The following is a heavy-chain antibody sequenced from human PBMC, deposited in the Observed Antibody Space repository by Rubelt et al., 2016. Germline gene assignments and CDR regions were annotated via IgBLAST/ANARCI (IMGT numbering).Heavy chain of an antibody. Sequence: QLQESGPGLVKPSQTLSLTCTVSGGSISSGGYYWSWIRQPPGKGLEWIGYIYYSGSTYYNPSLRRRVTISVDTSKNQFSLKLGSVTAADTAVYYCARDTVRGGSASAPTLFPLVSCENSPSDTSSVAVXCLAQDFD. D-gene: IGHD6-25*01. CDR1: GGSISSGGYY. J-gene: IGHJ2*01. V-gene: IGHV4-30-4*07. CDR3: ARDTVRGGSASAPTLFPLVSCENSPSDTSSVAVXCLAQDFD. CDR2: IYYSGST.